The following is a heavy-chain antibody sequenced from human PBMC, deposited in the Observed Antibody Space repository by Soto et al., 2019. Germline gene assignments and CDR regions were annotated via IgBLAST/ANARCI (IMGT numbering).Heavy chain of an antibody. CDR2: FNPFSGAT. V-gene: IGHV1-46*02. CDR1: GYIFKNYY. Sequence: QVQLVQSGAEVKKPGASVKISCETSGYIFKNYYIHWVRQAPGQGLEWMAIFNPFSGATNYEQRLQGRVTATMDMSTSTVYMELNNLRSEDTVMYYCARDLTSGDYWGQGTLISVSS. D-gene: IGHD3-3*01. CDR3: ARDLTSGDY. J-gene: IGHJ4*01.